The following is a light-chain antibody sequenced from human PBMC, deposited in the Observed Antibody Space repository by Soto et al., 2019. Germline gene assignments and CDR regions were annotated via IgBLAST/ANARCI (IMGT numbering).Light chain of an antibody. J-gene: IGLJ2*01. CDR1: SSNIESNT. CDR3: AAWDDSLNGVV. CDR2: SNN. Sequence: QSVLTQPPSASGTPGQRVTISCSGSSSNIESNTASGYQQLPGTAPKVLIYSNNQRPSGVPDRFSGSRSGTSASLAISGLQSDDEADYYCAAWDDSLNGVVFGAGTKLTVL. V-gene: IGLV1-44*01.